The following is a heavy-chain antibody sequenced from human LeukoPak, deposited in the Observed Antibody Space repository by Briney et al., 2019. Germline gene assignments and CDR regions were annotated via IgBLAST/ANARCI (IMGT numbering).Heavy chain of an antibody. V-gene: IGHV3-23*01. CDR3: AKLTRYSSGWYVDY. CDR1: GFTFSSNA. CDR2: ISGSGGST. D-gene: IGHD6-19*01. J-gene: IGHJ4*02. Sequence: GGSLRLSCAVSGFTFSSNAMSWVRQAPGKGQEWVSAISGSGGSTYYADSVKGRFTISRDNSKNTLYLQMNSLRAEDTAVYYCAKLTRYSSGWYVDYWGQGTLVTVSS.